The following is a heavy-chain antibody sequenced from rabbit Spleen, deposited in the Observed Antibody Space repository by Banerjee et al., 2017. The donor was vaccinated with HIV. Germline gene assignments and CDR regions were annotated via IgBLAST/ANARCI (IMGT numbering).Heavy chain of an antibody. Sequence: QSLEESGGDLVKPGASLTLTCTASGVSFSFNSYMCWVRQAPGKGLEWIACIDTGSSGFTYFASWAKGRFTISKTSSTTVTLQMTSLTAADTATYFCARDSGSSFSRYGMDLWGPGTLVTVS. CDR3: ARDSGSSFSRYGMDL. CDR1: GVSFSFNSY. V-gene: IGHV1S40*01. J-gene: IGHJ6*01. D-gene: IGHD8-1*01. CDR2: IDTGSSGFT.